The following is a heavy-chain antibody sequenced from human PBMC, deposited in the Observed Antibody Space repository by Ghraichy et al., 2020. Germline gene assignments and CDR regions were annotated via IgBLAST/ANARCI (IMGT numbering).Heavy chain of an antibody. CDR2: IFHSGTT. V-gene: IGHV4-38-2*02. D-gene: IGHD3-16*02. J-gene: IGHJ4*02. CDR1: GYSISGGYY. CDR3: ARSDSFRYTGMYYFDY. Sequence: SETLSLTCTVSGYSISGGYYWGWIRQPPGKGLEWIGAIFHSGTTYYKTSLKSRVTISVDTSKNQFSPRLTSVTAADTAVYYCARSDSFRYTGMYYFDYWGQGIPVTVSS.